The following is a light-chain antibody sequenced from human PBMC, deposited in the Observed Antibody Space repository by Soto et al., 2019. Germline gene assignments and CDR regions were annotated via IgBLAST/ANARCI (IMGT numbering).Light chain of an antibody. CDR1: QGINSW. CDR2: AAS. J-gene: IGKJ2*01. Sequence: DIQMTQSPSSVSASVGDRVTITCRASQGINSWLAWYQQKPGKAPKLLIYAASSLQRGVPSRFSGRGSGTDFSLTISSLQPEDSATYYCQHTNSFPYAFGQGTKLEIK. CDR3: QHTNSFPYA. V-gene: IGKV1-12*01.